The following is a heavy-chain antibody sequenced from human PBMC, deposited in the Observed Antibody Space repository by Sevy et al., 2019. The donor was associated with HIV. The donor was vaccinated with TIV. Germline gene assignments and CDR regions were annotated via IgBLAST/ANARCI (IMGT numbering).Heavy chain of an antibody. J-gene: IGHJ4*02. CDR2: LSFGCGEI. CDR1: GFTFSKYS. Sequence: GGSLRLSCAASGFTFSKYSMSWVRQPPGKGLEWVSTLSFGCGEINYADSVKGRFTISRDNSKSSVYLQMNNLRPEDMAVYYCAREGCTKPHDYWCQGTLVTVSS. D-gene: IGHD2-8*01. CDR3: AREGCTKPHDY. V-gene: IGHV3-23*01.